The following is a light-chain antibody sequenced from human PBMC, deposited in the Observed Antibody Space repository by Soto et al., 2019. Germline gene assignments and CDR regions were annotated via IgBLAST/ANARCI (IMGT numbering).Light chain of an antibody. CDR1: SSDVGGYDF. J-gene: IGLJ2*01. CDR2: EVS. CDR3: NSYGGNTNVV. Sequence: QSALTQPPSASGSPGQSVTISCTGTSSDVGGYDFVSWYQQHPGKAPKILIYEVSKRASGVPDRFSGSKSGNTASLTVSGLQPDDEADYYCNSYGGNTNVVFSGGTKLTVL. V-gene: IGLV2-8*01.